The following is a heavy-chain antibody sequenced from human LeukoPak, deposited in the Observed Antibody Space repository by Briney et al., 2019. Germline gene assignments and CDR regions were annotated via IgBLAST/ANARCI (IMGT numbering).Heavy chain of an antibody. Sequence: GGSLRLSCAASGFTFSTYAMTWVRQAPGKGLEWVSAISGSGGSTYYADSVEGRFTISRDNSKNTLYLQMNSLRAEDTAVYYCAKDFGGIAARPRPDYWGQGTLVTVSS. CDR3: AKDFGGIAARPRPDY. J-gene: IGHJ4*02. CDR1: GFTFSTYA. CDR2: ISGSGGST. D-gene: IGHD6-6*01. V-gene: IGHV3-23*01.